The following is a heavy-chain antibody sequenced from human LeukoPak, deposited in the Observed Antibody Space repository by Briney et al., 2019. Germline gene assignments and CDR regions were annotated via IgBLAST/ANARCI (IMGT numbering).Heavy chain of an antibody. V-gene: IGHV4-34*01. Sequence: PSETLSLTCAVYGGSFSGYYWSWIRKPPGKGLEWIGEINHSGSTNYNPSLKSRVTISVDTSKNQFSLKLSSVTAADTAVYYCARGEEGEIGSGSSFFDYWGQGTLVTVSS. J-gene: IGHJ4*02. D-gene: IGHD3-10*01. CDR3: ARGEEGEIGSGSSFFDY. CDR2: INHSGST. CDR1: GGSFSGYY.